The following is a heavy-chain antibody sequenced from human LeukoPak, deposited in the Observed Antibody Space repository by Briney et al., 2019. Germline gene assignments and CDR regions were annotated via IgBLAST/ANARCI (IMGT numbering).Heavy chain of an antibody. CDR3: ATIYDSRGYPHNY. V-gene: IGHV3-74*01. CDR1: GFTFSSYW. D-gene: IGHD3-22*01. J-gene: IGHJ4*02. CDR2: INSDGRST. Sequence: GGSLRLSCAASGFTFSSYWMHWVRHAPGKGLVWVSRINSDGRSTRYADSVKGRFTISRDNAKNTLYLQMNSLRAEDTAVYCCATIYDSRGYPHNYWGQGTLVTVSS.